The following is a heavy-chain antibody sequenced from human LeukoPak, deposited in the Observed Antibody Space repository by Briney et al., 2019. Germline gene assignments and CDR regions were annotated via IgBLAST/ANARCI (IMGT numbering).Heavy chain of an antibody. Sequence: SETLSLTCSVSGYSISSAYYWGWIRQPPGKGLEWIGTMYHSGSTNYNPSLKSRVTISVDTSKNQFSLKLSSVTAADTAVYYCARQMVRLDPWGQGTLVTVSS. CDR2: MYHSGST. V-gene: IGHV4-38-2*02. CDR3: ARQMVRLDP. CDR1: GYSISSAYY. D-gene: IGHD3-10*01. J-gene: IGHJ5*02.